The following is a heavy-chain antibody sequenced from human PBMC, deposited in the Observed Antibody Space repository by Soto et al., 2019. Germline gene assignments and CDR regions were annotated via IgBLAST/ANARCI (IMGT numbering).Heavy chain of an antibody. J-gene: IGHJ6*02. CDR2: ISSSSSYI. D-gene: IGHD6-6*01. Sequence: PGGSLRRSGAASGFTFSSYSMNWGRQAPGKGLEWVSSISSSSSYIYYADSVKGRFTISRDNAKNSLYLQMNSLRDEDTAVYYCASEISSSPHYYYYGMDVWGQGTTVTVSS. CDR1: GFTFSSYS. CDR3: ASEISSSPHYYYYGMDV. V-gene: IGHV3-21*01.